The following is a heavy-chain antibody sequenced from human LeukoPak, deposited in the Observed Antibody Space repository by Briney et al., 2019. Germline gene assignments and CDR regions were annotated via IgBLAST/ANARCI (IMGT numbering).Heavy chain of an antibody. D-gene: IGHD2-15*01. CDR1: GYTFTSHA. CDR3: ARTSITIVVLGATKVDFDY. Sequence: ASVTVSCKASGYTFTSHAISWVRQAPGQGLEWIGWISPYSGSTNYAQNFQGRVTMTTDTSTNTAYMELRSLRSDDTAVYYCARTSITIVVLGATKVDFDYWGQGAPVTVSS. CDR2: ISPYSGST. V-gene: IGHV1-18*01. J-gene: IGHJ4*02.